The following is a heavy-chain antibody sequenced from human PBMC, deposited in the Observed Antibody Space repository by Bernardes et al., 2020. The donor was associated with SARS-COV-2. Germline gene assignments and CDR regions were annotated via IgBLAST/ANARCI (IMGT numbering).Heavy chain of an antibody. CDR2: IYYSGIT. CDR3: VRVARELEN. V-gene: IGHV4-59*01. D-gene: IGHD1-26*01. Sequence: SETLSLTCTVSGISISSNYWTWIRQPPGKGLGYIGYIYYSGITNYNPSLKSRVTMSVDTSKNQLSLTMSSMTAADTAVYYCVRVARELENWGQGT. J-gene: IGHJ4*02. CDR1: GISISSNY.